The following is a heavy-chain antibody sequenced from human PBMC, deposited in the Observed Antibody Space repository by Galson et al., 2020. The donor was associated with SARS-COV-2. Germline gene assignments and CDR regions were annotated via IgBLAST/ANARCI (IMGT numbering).Heavy chain of an antibody. V-gene: IGHV3-21*01. Sequence: GESLKISCAASGFTFSSYSMNWVRQAPGKGLEWVSSISSSSSYIYYADSVKGRFTISRDNAKNSLYLQMNSLRAEDTAVYYCARDSTYSGYELTDYWGQGTLVTVSS. CDR1: GFTFSSYS. D-gene: IGHD5-12*01. J-gene: IGHJ4*02. CDR2: ISSSSSYI. CDR3: ARDSTYSGYELTDY.